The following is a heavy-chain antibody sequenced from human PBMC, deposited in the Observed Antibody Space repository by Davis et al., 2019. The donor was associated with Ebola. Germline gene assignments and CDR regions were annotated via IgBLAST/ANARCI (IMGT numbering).Heavy chain of an antibody. CDR1: GYSFTSYW. J-gene: IGHJ6*03. D-gene: IGHD3-16*01. CDR2: IYAGDSDT. Sequence: ESPIIPRQGPGYSFTSYWIGRVRQMPGKGLEWMGIIYAGDSDTRNSPSFQGQVTIAADKSINTAYLQWSSLKASDTAVYYCARCRSLGTYYYMDVWGKGTTVTVSS. V-gene: IGHV5-51*01. CDR3: ARCRSLGTYYYMDV.